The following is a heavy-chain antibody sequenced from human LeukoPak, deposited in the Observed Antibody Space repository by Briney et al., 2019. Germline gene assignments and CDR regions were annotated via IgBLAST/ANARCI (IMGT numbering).Heavy chain of an antibody. V-gene: IGHV3-21*01. Sequence: PGGSLRLSCAASGFTFSSCSMNRVRQAPGKGLEWVSSISSSSSYIYYADSVKGRFTISRDNAKNSLYLQMSSLRAEDTAVYYCARDREPYCTGGVCYSTSDYWGQGTLVTVSS. CDR3: ARDREPYCTGGVCYSTSDY. D-gene: IGHD2-8*02. J-gene: IGHJ4*02. CDR2: ISSSSSYI. CDR1: GFTFSSCS.